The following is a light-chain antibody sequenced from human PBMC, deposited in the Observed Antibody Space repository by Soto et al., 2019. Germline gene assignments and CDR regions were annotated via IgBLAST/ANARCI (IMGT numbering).Light chain of an antibody. J-gene: IGKJ2*01. CDR2: AAS. CDR3: QQSYSTPRT. Sequence: DIQMTQSPSSLSASVGDRVTIACPASQSISSFLSWYQQKPGKAPKLLIYAASSLQSEVPSRFSGSGSGTDFTLTISSLQPEEFATYYCQQSYSTPRTFGQGTKLEIK. V-gene: IGKV1-39*01. CDR1: QSISSF.